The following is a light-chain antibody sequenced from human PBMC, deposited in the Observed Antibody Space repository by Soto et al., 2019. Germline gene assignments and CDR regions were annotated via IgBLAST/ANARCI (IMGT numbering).Light chain of an antibody. CDR2: DNS. CDR1: SSDIGSNP. V-gene: IGLV1-44*01. J-gene: IGLJ3*02. CDR3: ASWDDRLYGWV. Sequence: QSVLTQPPSASGTPGQRGSISCSGSSSDIGSNPVSWYQQLPGTAPKLLIYDNSDRPSGVPDRFSGSKSGTSASLAISGLQSEDEADYYCASWDDRLYGWVFGGGTKLTVL.